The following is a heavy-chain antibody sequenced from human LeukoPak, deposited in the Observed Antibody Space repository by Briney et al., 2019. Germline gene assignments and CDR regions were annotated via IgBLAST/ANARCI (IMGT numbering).Heavy chain of an antibody. CDR2: IYYSGST. CDR1: GGSISSYY. D-gene: IGHD6-13*01. Sequence: PSETLSLTCTVSGGSISSYYWSWIRQPPGKGLEWIGYIYYSGSTNYNPSLKSRVTISVDTSKNQFSLKLSSVTAADTAVYYCARDLLAAAGRPGWFDPWGQGTLVTVSS. V-gene: IGHV4-59*01. CDR3: ARDLLAAAGRPGWFDP. J-gene: IGHJ5*02.